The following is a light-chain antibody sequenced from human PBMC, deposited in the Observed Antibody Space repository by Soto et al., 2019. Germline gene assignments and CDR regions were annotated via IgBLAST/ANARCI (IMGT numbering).Light chain of an antibody. CDR2: ESS. V-gene: IGLV2-23*01. CDR3: CSYAGYSTLV. Sequence: QSALTQPASVSGSPGQSITISCTGTSSDVGSYNLVSWYQPYPGKAPKLMIYESSKRPSGVSSRFSASKSGNTASLTISGLQAEDEADYYCCSYAGYSTLVFGGGTKLTVL. CDR1: SSDVGSYNL. J-gene: IGLJ2*01.